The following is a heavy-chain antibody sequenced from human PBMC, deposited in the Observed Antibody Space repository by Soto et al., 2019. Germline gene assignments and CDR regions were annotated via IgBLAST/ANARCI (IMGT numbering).Heavy chain of an antibody. J-gene: IGHJ4*02. CDR1: GFTFSSYA. CDR3: AGYSSGYYWASAWFVY. Sequence: PGGSLRLSCAASGFTFSSYAMSWVRQAPGKGLEWVSTISGSGGSTYYADSVKGRFTISRDNSKNTLYLQMNSLRAEDTAVYYCAGYSSGYYWASAWFVYSGQGTLVTVSS. V-gene: IGHV3-23*01. D-gene: IGHD3-22*01. CDR2: ISGSGGST.